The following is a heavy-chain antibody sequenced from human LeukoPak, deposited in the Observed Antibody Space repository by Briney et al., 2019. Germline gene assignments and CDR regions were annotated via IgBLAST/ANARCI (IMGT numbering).Heavy chain of an antibody. V-gene: IGHV4-4*02. CDR3: ASRTYGDDGTDI. Sequence: PSETLSLTCDVSGGSISSSNWWSCVRQPPGKGLQWIGEIYQSGSIRDNPSLSSRITISVDKSKNQFSLKLYSVTAADAAVYYCASRTYGDDGTDIWGQGTLVTVSS. D-gene: IGHD4-17*01. J-gene: IGHJ4*02. CDR2: IYQSGSI. CDR1: GGSISSSNW.